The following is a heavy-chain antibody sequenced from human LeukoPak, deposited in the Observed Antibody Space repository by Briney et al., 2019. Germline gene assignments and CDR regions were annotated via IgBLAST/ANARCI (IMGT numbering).Heavy chain of an antibody. V-gene: IGHV3-33*06. J-gene: IGHJ4*02. CDR2: IGYDGNNK. CDR1: GFTFSGYG. CDR3: AKDWGYTTMVSYYFDY. Sequence: GGSLRLSCAASGFTFSGYGMHWVRKAQDKGLEGVAVIGYDGNNKYYADSVKGRFTISRDNSKNTLYLQMNSLRVEDTAVYYCAKDWGYTTMVSYYFDYWGQGALVTVSS. D-gene: IGHD5-18*01.